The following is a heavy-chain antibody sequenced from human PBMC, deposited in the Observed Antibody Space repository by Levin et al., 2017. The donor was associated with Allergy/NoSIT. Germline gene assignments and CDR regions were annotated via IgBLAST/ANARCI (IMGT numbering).Heavy chain of an antibody. V-gene: IGHV1-18*01. Sequence: ASVKVSCKASGYSFNTYGLSWVRQAPGQGLEWMGWINGYNGNRDYAQLFQDRLTLTTDTSTSTAYMELRSLTYDDTAVYYCARTPKSVFCSAASCYDPDNWFDPWGQGTLVTVSS. CDR2: INGYNGNR. D-gene: IGHD2-2*01. J-gene: IGHJ5*02. CDR3: ARTPKSVFCSAASCYDPDNWFDP. CDR1: GYSFNTYG.